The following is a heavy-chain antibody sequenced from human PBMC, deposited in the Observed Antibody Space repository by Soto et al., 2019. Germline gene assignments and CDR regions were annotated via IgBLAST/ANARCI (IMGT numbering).Heavy chain of an antibody. CDR3: ARDWMK. Sequence: QVQLQQWGAGLLKPSETLSLTCGVYGASFSGYYWTWIRQPPGKGLEWVGEITHSGSTNYNPSLESRVSISIDTSQNHCSLKLTSVTSADTAVYYCARDWMKWGQGTLVTVSS. CDR2: ITHSGST. J-gene: IGHJ4*02. V-gene: IGHV4-34*02. CDR1: GASFSGYY. D-gene: IGHD2-2*03.